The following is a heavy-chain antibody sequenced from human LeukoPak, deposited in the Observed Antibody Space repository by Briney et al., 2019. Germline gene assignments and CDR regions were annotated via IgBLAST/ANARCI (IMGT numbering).Heavy chain of an antibody. D-gene: IGHD3-22*01. CDR3: ARLQYYYDSSGYSNWFDP. V-gene: IGHV5-51*01. J-gene: IGHJ5*02. Sequence: ESLKISCKGSGYSFTSYWIGWVRQMPGKGLEWMGIIYPGDSDTRYSPSFQGQVTISADKSISTAYLQWSSLKASDTAMYYCARLQYYYDSSGYSNWFDPWGQGTLVTVSS. CDR1: GYSFTSYW. CDR2: IYPGDSDT.